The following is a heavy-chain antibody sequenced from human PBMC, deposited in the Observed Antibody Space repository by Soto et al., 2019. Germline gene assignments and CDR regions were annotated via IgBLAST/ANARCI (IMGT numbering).Heavy chain of an antibody. Sequence: QVQLVESGGSVVQPGRSLRLSCAASGFTFSSYGMHWVRQAPGKGLEWVAVISYDGSNKYYADSVKGRFTISRDNSKNTLYLQMNSLRAEDTAVYYCAKDLGYYDSSGYGLDYWGQGTLVTVSS. J-gene: IGHJ4*02. D-gene: IGHD3-22*01. CDR1: GFTFSSYG. CDR2: ISYDGSNK. CDR3: AKDLGYYDSSGYGLDY. V-gene: IGHV3-30*18.